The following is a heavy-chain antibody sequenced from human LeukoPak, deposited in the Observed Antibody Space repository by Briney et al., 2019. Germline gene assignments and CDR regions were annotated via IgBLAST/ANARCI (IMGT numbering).Heavy chain of an antibody. D-gene: IGHD2-2*01. V-gene: IGHV4-59*01. Sequence: SETLSLTCTVSGGSISSYCWSWIRQPPGEGLEWIGYIYYSGSTNYNPSLKSRVTISVDTSKNQFSLKLSSVTAADTAVYYCVKSNSRYQPWTLDIWGRGTMVTVSS. CDR2: IYYSGST. J-gene: IGHJ3*02. CDR3: VKSNSRYQPWTLDI. CDR1: GGSISSYC.